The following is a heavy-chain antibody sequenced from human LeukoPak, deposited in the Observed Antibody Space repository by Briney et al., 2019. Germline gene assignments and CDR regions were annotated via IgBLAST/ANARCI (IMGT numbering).Heavy chain of an antibody. Sequence: SETLSLTCTVSAYSISDGFLWGWIRQPPGKGREWIGSIYHSGTTYCNPSLKSRVTMSVDTSKNQFSLKLSSVTAADTAVYYCTRLSHIAGAPKVSWFDPWGQGTLVAVSS. V-gene: IGHV4-38-2*02. D-gene: IGHD1-26*01. J-gene: IGHJ5*02. CDR1: AYSISDGFL. CDR2: IYHSGTT. CDR3: TRLSHIAGAPKVSWFDP.